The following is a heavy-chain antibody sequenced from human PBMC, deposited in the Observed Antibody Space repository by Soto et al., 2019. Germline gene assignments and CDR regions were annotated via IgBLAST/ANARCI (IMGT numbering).Heavy chain of an antibody. J-gene: IGHJ6*02. D-gene: IGHD3-22*01. V-gene: IGHV4-39*01. Sequence: QLQLQESGPGLVKPSETLSLTCTVSGGSISSSSYYWGWIRQPPGKGLEWIGSIYYSGSTYYNPSLKSRVTLAVVTSKNQFSLKLISVTAADTAVSDCARRLYYASSGFEGGGMDVWGQGTTVTVSS. CDR1: GGSISSSSYY. CDR3: ARRLYYASSGFEGGGMDV. CDR2: IYYSGST.